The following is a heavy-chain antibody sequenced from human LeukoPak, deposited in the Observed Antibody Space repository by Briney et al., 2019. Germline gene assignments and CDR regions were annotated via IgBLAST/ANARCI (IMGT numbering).Heavy chain of an antibody. Sequence: SGGSLRLSCAASGFGFSDYEMNWVRQSPAKGLEWVSNISPNGGTKYYAGSVKGRFTISRDNAKNSLYLQMNSLRAEDTGVYFCSKLAVASADSWGQGTLVTVSS. CDR1: GFGFSDYE. J-gene: IGHJ4*02. D-gene: IGHD6-19*01. CDR2: ISPNGGTK. CDR3: SKLAVASADS. V-gene: IGHV3-48*03.